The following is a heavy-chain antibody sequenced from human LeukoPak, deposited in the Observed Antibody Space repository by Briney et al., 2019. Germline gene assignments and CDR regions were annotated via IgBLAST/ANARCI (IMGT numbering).Heavy chain of an antibody. CDR3: ARWNVPAAIFSYYMDV. CDR1: GFTFSSYW. Sequence: GGSQRLSCAASGFTFSSYWMSWVRQAPGKGLEWVANIKQDGSEKYYVDSVKGRFTISRDNAKNSLYLQMSSLRAEDTAVYYCARWNVPAAIFSYYMDVWGKGTTVTVSS. V-gene: IGHV3-7*01. J-gene: IGHJ6*03. D-gene: IGHD2-2*02. CDR2: IKQDGSEK.